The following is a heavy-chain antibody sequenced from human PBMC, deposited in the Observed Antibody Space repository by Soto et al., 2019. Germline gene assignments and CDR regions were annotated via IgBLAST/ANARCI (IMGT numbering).Heavy chain of an antibody. D-gene: IGHD6-19*01. CDR2: IDNDGSSR. CDR3: ATGSGWYSPDY. J-gene: IGHJ4*02. Sequence: EVQLVESGGGLVQPGGSLRLSCAASGFTFSSNWMHWVRQGPGKGLVWVSRIDNDGSSRDYADSVKGRFTISRDNAKNTLDREMSSLRAEDTAVYYCATGSGWYSPDYWGQGTLVPVPS. V-gene: IGHV3-74*01. CDR1: GFTFSSNW.